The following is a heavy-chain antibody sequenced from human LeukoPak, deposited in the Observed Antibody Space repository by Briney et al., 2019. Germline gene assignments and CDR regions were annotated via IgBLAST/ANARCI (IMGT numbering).Heavy chain of an antibody. CDR2: ITDSGGGT. CDR3: AKHLNGTKSSDY. Sequence: PRGSLRLSCAASGFTFSNYAMSWVRQAPGKGLEWVSAITDSGGGTYYADSVKGRFTISRDNSENTLYLQMHSLRAEDTAVYYCAKHLNGTKSSDYWGQGALVTVSS. J-gene: IGHJ4*02. V-gene: IGHV3-23*01. CDR1: GFTFSNYA. D-gene: IGHD1-7*01.